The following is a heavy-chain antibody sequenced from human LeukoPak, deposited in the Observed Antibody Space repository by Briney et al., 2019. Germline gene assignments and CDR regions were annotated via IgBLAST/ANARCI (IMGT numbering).Heavy chain of an antibody. CDR3: ARTSSTIFGVGYFDY. V-gene: IGHV4-59*08. CDR1: GGSISSYY. CDR2: IYDSGST. D-gene: IGHD3-3*01. Sequence: SETLSVTCTVSGGSISSYYWSWIRQPPGKGLEWIGYIYDSGSTNYNPSLKSRVTISVDTSKNQFSLKLRSVSAADTAVYYCARTSSTIFGVGYFDYWGQGTLSPSPQ. J-gene: IGHJ4*02.